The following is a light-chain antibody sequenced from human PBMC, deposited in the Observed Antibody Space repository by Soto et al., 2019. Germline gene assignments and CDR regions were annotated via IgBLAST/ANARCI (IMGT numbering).Light chain of an antibody. J-gene: IGKJ4*01. CDR3: HQRSNWPPLT. CDR2: DAS. Sequence: EIVLTQSPATLSLSPGERATLSCRASQSVGGYLDWYQQKPGQAPRLLIYDASNRASGIPARFSGSGSGTDFTLTIMRLEPEDLAVYYCHQRSNWPPLTFGGGTKVEIK. V-gene: IGKV3-11*01. CDR1: QSVGGY.